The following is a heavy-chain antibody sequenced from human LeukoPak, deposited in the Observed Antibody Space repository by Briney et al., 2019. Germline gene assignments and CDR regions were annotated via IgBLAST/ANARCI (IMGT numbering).Heavy chain of an antibody. CDR3: ARRGDIVVVVATAFDY. D-gene: IGHD2-15*01. J-gene: IGHJ4*02. CDR1: GGSFSGYY. CDR2: INHSGST. Sequence: SETLSLTCAAYGGSFSGYYWSWIRQPPGKGLEWIGEINHSGSTNYNPSLKSRVTISVDTSKNQFSLRLSSVTAADTAVYYCARRGDIVVVVATAFDYWGQGTLVTVSS. V-gene: IGHV4-34*01.